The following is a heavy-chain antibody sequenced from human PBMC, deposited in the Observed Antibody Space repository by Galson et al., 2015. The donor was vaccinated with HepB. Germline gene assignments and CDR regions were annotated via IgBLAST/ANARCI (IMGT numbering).Heavy chain of an antibody. CDR2: ISYDGSNK. V-gene: IGHV3-30*04. CDR3: ARDPTLYDFWSPGAAFDM. D-gene: IGHD3-3*01. CDR1: GVTFSHYA. J-gene: IGHJ3*02. Sequence: SLRLSCAASGVTFSHYAMHWVRQAPGKGLEWVAVISYDGSNKYYADSVKGRFTISRDKSKGTLYLQMNSLRAEDTAVYYCARDPTLYDFWSPGAAFDMWGQGTMVTVSS.